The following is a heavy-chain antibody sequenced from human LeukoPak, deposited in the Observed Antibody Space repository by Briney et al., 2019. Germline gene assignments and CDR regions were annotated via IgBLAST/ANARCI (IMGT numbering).Heavy chain of an antibody. D-gene: IGHD2-2*01. CDR1: GFTFSSYG. Sequence: GGSLRLSCAASGFTFSSYGMHWVRQAPGKGLEWVAVIWYDGSNKYYADSVKGRFTISRDNSKNTLYLQMNSLRAEDTAVYYCARDPNPLNYVVVPAASGGYMDVWGKGTTVTVSS. J-gene: IGHJ6*03. V-gene: IGHV3-33*01. CDR2: IWYDGSNK. CDR3: ARDPNPLNYVVVPAASGGYMDV.